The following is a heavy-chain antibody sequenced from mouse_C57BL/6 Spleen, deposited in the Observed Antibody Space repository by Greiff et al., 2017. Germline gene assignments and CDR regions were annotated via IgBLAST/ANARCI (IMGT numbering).Heavy chain of an antibody. J-gene: IGHJ1*03. CDR3: ARYGTTVVAPHWYFDV. D-gene: IGHD1-1*01. V-gene: IGHV1-69*01. Sequence: VQLQQSGAELVMPGASVKLSCKASGYTFTSYWMHWVKQRPGQGLEWIGEIDPSDSYTNYNQKFKGKSTLTVDKSSSTAYMQLSSLTSEDSAVYYCARYGTTVVAPHWYFDVWGTGTTVTVSS. CDR2: IDPSDSYT. CDR1: GYTFTSYW.